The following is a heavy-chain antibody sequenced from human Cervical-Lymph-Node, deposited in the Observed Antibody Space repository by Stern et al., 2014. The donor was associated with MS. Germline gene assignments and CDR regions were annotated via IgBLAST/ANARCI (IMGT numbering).Heavy chain of an antibody. J-gene: IGHJ4*02. V-gene: IGHV3-11*01. CDR1: GFIFSDYY. CDR2: ISTRGSTI. Sequence: VQLVESGGGLVKPGGSLRLTCAGSGFIFSDYYMSWIRQAPGKGLEGLSYISTRGSTIYYADSVKGRFTISRDNAENSLYLRMNSLRAEDTAVYYCARVTIFGVILGDYWGQGTRVTVSS. D-gene: IGHD3-3*01. CDR3: ARVTIFGVILGDY.